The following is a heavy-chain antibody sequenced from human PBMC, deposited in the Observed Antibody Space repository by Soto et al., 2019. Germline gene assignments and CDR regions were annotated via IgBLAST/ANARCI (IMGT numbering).Heavy chain of an antibody. CDR1: GGSIISYY. D-gene: IGHD3-10*01. CDR3: ARHNYGSGSTYFDY. Sequence: TSETLSLTCTVSGGSIISYYWIWIRQPPGKGLEWIGYIYYSGSTNYNPSLKSRVTISVDTSKNQFSLKLNSMTAADTAVYYCARHNYGSGSTYFDYWGQGTLVTVSS. CDR2: IYYSGST. J-gene: IGHJ4*02. V-gene: IGHV4-59*08.